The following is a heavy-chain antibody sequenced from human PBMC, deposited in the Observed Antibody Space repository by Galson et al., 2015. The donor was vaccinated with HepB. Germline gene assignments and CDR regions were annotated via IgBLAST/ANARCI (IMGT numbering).Heavy chain of an antibody. Sequence: SLRLSCAASGFTFSDSFMAWIRQAPGKGLEWVSYISSRGTTISYTDSVKGRFTITRDNAMKSLSLQLNNLRVEDTAIYYCARLTIFFCMDVWGEGTTVTVSS. CDR1: GFTFSDSF. D-gene: IGHD3-9*01. J-gene: IGHJ6*03. V-gene: IGHV3-11*01. CDR3: ARLTIFFCMDV. CDR2: ISSRGTTI.